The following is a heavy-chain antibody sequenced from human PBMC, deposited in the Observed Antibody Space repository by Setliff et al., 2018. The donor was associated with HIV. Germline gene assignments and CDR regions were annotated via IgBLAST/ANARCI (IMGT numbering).Heavy chain of an antibody. D-gene: IGHD3-10*02. CDR1: GYTFTNSA. CDR2: ISGYNGNT. Sequence: ASVKVSCKTSGYTFTNSAIGWVRQAPGQGLEWMGWISGYNGNTEYAQKYQGRVTMTTDTSTSTAYLELRSLSSDDTAIYYCARDRPYMFRGASPQYYYGMDVWGQGTTVTVSS. CDR3: ARDRPYMFRGASPQYYYGMDV. V-gene: IGHV1-18*01. J-gene: IGHJ6*02.